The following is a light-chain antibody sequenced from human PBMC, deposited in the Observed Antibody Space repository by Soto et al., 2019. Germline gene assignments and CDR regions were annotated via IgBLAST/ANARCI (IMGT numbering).Light chain of an antibody. CDR1: QTISSW. V-gene: IGKV1-5*01. Sequence: DIQMTQSPSTLSGSVGDRVTITCRASQTISSWLAWYQQKPGKAPKLLIYDASSLEIGVPSRFSASGSGTEFTLTISSLQPDDFATYYCQQYDTYSPWTFGQGTKVDIK. CDR2: DAS. CDR3: QQYDTYSPWT. J-gene: IGKJ1*01.